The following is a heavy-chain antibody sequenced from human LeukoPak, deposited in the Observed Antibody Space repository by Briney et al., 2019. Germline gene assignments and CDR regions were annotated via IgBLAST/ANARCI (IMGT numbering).Heavy chain of an antibody. CDR1: GGTFSSYA. Sequence: GSSVKVSCKASGGTFSSYAISWVRQAPGQGLEWMGGIIPIFGTANYAQKFQGRVTITTDESTSTAYMELSSLRSEDTAVYYCARYPDYGDHWFDPWGQGTLVTVSS. D-gene: IGHD4-17*01. J-gene: IGHJ5*02. V-gene: IGHV1-69*05. CDR2: IIPIFGTA. CDR3: ARYPDYGDHWFDP.